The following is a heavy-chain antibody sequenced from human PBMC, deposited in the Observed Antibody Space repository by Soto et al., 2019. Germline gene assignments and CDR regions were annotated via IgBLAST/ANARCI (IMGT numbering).Heavy chain of an antibody. CDR2: ISNDGSKR. D-gene: IGHD3-22*01. Sequence: GGSLRLSCAASGFSFNSYGMHWVRQAPGKGLEWVAIISNDGSKRNYVDSVKGRFTISRDNSKNTLYLEMDSLRPEDTAVYFCAKGCSGSYCYFLVNWGQGTLVTVSS. V-gene: IGHV3-30*18. CDR3: AKGCSGSYCYFLVN. CDR1: GFSFNSYG. J-gene: IGHJ4*02.